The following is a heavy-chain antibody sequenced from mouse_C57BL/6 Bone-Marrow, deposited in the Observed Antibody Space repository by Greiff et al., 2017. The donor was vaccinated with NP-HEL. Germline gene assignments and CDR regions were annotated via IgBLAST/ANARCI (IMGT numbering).Heavy chain of an antibody. CDR1: GYTFTSYG. Sequence: LQESGAELARPGASVKLSCKASGYTFTSYGISWVKQRTGQGLEWIGEIYPRSGNTYYNEKFKGKATLTADKSSSTAYMELRSLTSEDSAVYFCARPLRHAMDYWGQGTSVTVSS. D-gene: IGHD1-2*01. V-gene: IGHV1-81*01. CDR2: IYPRSGNT. CDR3: ARPLRHAMDY. J-gene: IGHJ4*01.